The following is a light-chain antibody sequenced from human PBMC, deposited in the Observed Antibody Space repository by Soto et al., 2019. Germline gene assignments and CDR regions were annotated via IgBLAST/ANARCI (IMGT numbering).Light chain of an antibody. CDR3: QQYSSLVT. Sequence: DIQMTQSPSTLSASVGDRVTITCRASQSITTWLAWYQQKPGKAPKLLIYKATNLQSGVPSRFSGSGSGTEFSLTISSLQPDDFATYYCQQYSSLVTFGQGTKLEI. V-gene: IGKV1-5*03. CDR2: KAT. CDR1: QSITTW. J-gene: IGKJ2*01.